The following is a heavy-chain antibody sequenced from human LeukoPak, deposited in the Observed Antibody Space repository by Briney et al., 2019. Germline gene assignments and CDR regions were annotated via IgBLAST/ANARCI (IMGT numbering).Heavy chain of an antibody. CDR1: GFTFSSYA. CDR3: ARRAGAYSHPYDY. J-gene: IGHJ4*02. Sequence: GGSLRLSCAASGFTFSSYAMSWVRQAPGKGLEGVSFIYSGGSTHYSDSVKGRFTISRDNSKNTLYLQMNSLRAEDTAVYYCARRAGAYSHPYDYWGQGTLVTVSS. V-gene: IGHV3-53*01. CDR2: IYSGGST. D-gene: IGHD4/OR15-4a*01.